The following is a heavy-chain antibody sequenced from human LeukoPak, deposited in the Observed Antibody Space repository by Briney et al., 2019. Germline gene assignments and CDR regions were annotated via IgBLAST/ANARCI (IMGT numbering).Heavy chain of an antibody. CDR3: VKDLYDSTVGGAVDI. CDR2: ISWNSGSI. D-gene: IGHD3-22*01. J-gene: IGHJ3*02. V-gene: IGHV3-9*01. Sequence: PGRSLRLSCAASGFTFDDYAMHWVRQAPGKGLEWVSGISWNSGSIGYADSVKGRFTISRDNAKNSLYLQMNSLRPEDTALYYCVKDLYDSTVGGAVDIWGQGTVVTVSS. CDR1: GFTFDDYA.